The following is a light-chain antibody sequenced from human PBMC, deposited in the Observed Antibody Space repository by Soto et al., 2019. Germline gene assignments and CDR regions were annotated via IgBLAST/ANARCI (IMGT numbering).Light chain of an antibody. CDR3: AAWDDSVSGPV. V-gene: IGLV1-47*02. Sequence: QSVLTQPPSASGTPGQRFTISCSGSSSNIGSNYVYWYQQLPGTAPKLLIYSNNLRPSGVPDRFSGSKSGTSASLAISGLRSEDEADYYCAAWDDSVSGPVFGGGTKVTVL. CDR1: SSNIGSNY. J-gene: IGLJ2*01. CDR2: SNN.